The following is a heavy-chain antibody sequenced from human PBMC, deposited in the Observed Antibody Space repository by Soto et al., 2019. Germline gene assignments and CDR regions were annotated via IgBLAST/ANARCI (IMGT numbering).Heavy chain of an antibody. D-gene: IGHD6-19*01. Sequence: SETLSLTCAVYGWSFSGYYWSWIRQPPGKGLEWIGEINHSGSTNYNPSLKSRVTISVDTSKNQFSLKLSSVTAADTAVYYCARGRGGQWLVKGLYYGMDVWGQGTTVTVSS. CDR2: INHSGST. CDR1: GWSFSGYY. CDR3: ARGRGGQWLVKGLYYGMDV. J-gene: IGHJ6*02. V-gene: IGHV4-34*01.